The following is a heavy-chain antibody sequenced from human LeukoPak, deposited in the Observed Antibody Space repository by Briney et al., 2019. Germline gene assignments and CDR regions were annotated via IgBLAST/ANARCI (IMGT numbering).Heavy chain of an antibody. Sequence: GGSLRLSCAASGFTFSSSAMSWVRQAPGKGLEWVSAISNNGGYTYYADSVQGRFTISRDNSKSTLCLQMNSLRAEDTAVYYCAKAPGGWLVPSEYFQHWGQGTLVTVSS. D-gene: IGHD6-19*01. CDR2: ISNNGGYT. CDR3: AKAPGGWLVPSEYFQH. J-gene: IGHJ1*01. V-gene: IGHV3-23*01. CDR1: GFTFSSSA.